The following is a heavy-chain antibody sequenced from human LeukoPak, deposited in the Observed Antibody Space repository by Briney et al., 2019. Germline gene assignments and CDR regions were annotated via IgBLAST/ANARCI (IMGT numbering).Heavy chain of an antibody. D-gene: IGHD3-10*01. V-gene: IGHV3-23*01. J-gene: IGHJ6*03. Sequence: GGSLRLSCAASGFPFSSYAMSWVRQAPGKGLEWVSAISGSDGRTYYADSVKGRFTVSRDNSKNTLYLQMNSLRAEDTALSSCGKGGAVSSKSITMVRGTRRYNYYMDVWGKGTTVTISS. CDR3: GKGGAVSSKSITMVRGTRRYNYYMDV. CDR2: ISGSDGRT. CDR1: GFPFSSYA.